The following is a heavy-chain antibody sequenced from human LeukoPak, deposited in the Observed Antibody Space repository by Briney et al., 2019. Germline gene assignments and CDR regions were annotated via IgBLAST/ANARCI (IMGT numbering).Heavy chain of an antibody. V-gene: IGHV4-39*01. CDR3: ARYYFDSSGYLDY. Sequence: SETVSLTCTVSGGSISSSSYYWVWIRQPPGKGLECIGSIYYSGSTYYNPSLKSRVTISVDTSKNQFSLKLSSVTAADTAVYYCARYYFDSSGYLDYWGQGTLVTVSS. CDR1: GGSISSSSYY. CDR2: IYYSGST. D-gene: IGHD3-22*01. J-gene: IGHJ4*02.